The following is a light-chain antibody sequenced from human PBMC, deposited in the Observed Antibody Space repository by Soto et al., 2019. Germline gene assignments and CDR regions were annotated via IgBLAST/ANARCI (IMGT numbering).Light chain of an antibody. CDR3: QQYENLPFT. CDR2: DAS. V-gene: IGKV1-33*01. Sequence: DIQLTQSPSFLSASVGDRVTITCQASQDIRNDLNWYQQKAGKAPTLLIYDASKLETGAPSRFSGSRSGTDFTFTISSLQPEDLATYFCQQYENLPFTFGGGTKVE. J-gene: IGKJ4*01. CDR1: QDIRND.